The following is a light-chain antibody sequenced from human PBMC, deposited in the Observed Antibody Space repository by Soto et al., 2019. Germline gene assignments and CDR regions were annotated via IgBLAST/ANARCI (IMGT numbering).Light chain of an antibody. CDR2: DVF. CDR1: SSDIGGYNF. Sequence: QSVLTQPRSVSGSPGQSVTISCTGTSSDIGGYNFVSWYQQRPGKAPKLMIYDVFKRPSGVPDRFSGSKSGNTASLTISGLQAEDEADYCCCSYSGSSTFVLFGGGTQLTVL. J-gene: IGLJ2*01. V-gene: IGLV2-11*01. CDR3: CSYSGSSTFVL.